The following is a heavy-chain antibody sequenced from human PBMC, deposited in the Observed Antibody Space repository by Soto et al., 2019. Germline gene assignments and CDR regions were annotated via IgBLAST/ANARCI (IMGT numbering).Heavy chain of an antibody. CDR2: ISYNGSNK. Sequence: GGSLRLSCAASGFTFSSYAMHWVRQAPGQGLGWVAVISYNGSNKYYAASGKGRSTISRDNAQNSLYLQMNSLRAEDTAVYYCARVWECSGGSCYSQSFRYGMDVWGQGTTVTVSS. CDR1: GFTFSSYA. V-gene: IGHV3-30-3*01. D-gene: IGHD2-15*01. J-gene: IGHJ6*02. CDR3: ARVWECSGGSCYSQSFRYGMDV.